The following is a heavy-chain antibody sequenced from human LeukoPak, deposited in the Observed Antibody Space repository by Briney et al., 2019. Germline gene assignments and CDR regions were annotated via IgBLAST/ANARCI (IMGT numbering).Heavy chain of an antibody. V-gene: IGHV1-2*02. D-gene: IGHD3-9*01. CDR3: ARAVDFYDLMTYYYYMDV. CDR1: GYTFSGYY. J-gene: IGHJ6*03. CDR2: INPNSGGT. Sequence: ASVKVSCKASGYTFSGYYMHWVRQAPGQGLEWMGWINPNSGGTNYAQNFQGRVTMTRDTSISTAYMELYRLRSDDTAVYYCARAVDFYDLMTYYYYMDVWGRGTTVTISS.